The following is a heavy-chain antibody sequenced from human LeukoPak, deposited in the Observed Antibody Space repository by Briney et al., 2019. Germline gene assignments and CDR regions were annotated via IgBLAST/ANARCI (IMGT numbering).Heavy chain of an antibody. Sequence: SETLSLTCTVSGGSISSYYWSWIRQPPGKGLEWIGYIYYSGITNYNPSLKSRVTISIDTSKNHFSLQLSSVTAADTAVYYCASSHLYSSSWYLSGRFDFWGQGTLVTVSS. V-gene: IGHV4-59*01. D-gene: IGHD6-13*01. CDR1: GGSISSYY. CDR2: IYYSGIT. J-gene: IGHJ4*02. CDR3: ASSHLYSSSWYLSGRFDF.